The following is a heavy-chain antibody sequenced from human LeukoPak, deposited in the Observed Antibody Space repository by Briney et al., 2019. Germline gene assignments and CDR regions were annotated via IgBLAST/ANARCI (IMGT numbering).Heavy chain of an antibody. CDR3: ARGVDDILTGYYNPIDY. V-gene: IGHV1-18*01. J-gene: IGHJ4*02. D-gene: IGHD3-9*01. CDR1: GYTFTSYG. Sequence: GASVKVSCEASGYTFTSYGISWVRQAPGQGLEWMGWISAYNGNTNYVQKLQGRVTMTTDTSTSTAYMELRSLRSDDTAVYYCARGVDDILTGYYNPIDYWGQGTLVTVSS. CDR2: ISAYNGNT.